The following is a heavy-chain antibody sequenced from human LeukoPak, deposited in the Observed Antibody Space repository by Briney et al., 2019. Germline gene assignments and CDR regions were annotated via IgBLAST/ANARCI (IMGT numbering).Heavy chain of an antibody. J-gene: IGHJ5*02. CDR1: GFTVSTDH. CDR2: SYSGGST. V-gene: IGHV3-53*01. Sequence: GGSLRLSCAASGFTVSTDHMSWVRQAPGKGLEWVAVSYSGGSTYHAESVKGRFTISRDNSKNTLCLQMNSLRAEDTAVYYCARDPRLDYYDSSGYPWGQGTLVTVSS. CDR3: ARDPRLDYYDSSGYP. D-gene: IGHD3-22*01.